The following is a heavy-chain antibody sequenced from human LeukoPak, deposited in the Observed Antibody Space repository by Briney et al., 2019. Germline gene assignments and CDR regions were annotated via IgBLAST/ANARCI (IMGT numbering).Heavy chain of an antibody. D-gene: IGHD6-19*01. CDR2: IKQDGSEK. CDR3: AKVGTSGWPLDN. CDR1: GCTFSSYW. Sequence: GGSLRLSCAASGCTFSSYWMSWVRQAPGKGLEWVANIKQDGSEKYYVDSVKGRFTISRDNAKNSLYLQMNSLRAEDTAVYYCAKVGTSGWPLDNWGQGTLVTLSS. V-gene: IGHV3-7*01. J-gene: IGHJ4*02.